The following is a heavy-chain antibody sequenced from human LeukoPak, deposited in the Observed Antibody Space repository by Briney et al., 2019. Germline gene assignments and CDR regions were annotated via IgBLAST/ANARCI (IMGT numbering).Heavy chain of an antibody. CDR2: IYYSGST. D-gene: IGHD4-17*01. CDR3: ARVVVHGDYPFYFDY. V-gene: IGHV4-31*03. J-gene: IGHJ4*02. Sequence: SQTLSLTCTVSGGSISSGGYYWSWIRQHPEKGLEWIGYIYYSGSTYYNPSLKSRVTISVDTSKNQFSLKLSSVTAADTAVYYCARVVVHGDYPFYFDYWGQGTLVTVSS. CDR1: GGSISSGGYY.